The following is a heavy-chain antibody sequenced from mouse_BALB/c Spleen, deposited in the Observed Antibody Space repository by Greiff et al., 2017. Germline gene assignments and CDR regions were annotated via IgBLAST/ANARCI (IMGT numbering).Heavy chain of an antibody. CDR2: IWAGGST. J-gene: IGHJ2*01. Sequence: QVHVKQSGPGLVAPSQSLSITCTVSGFSLTSYGVHWVRQPPGKGLEWLGVIWAGGSTNYNSALMSRLSISKDNSKSQVFLKMNSLQTDDTAMYYCASTMITTLDYWGQGTTLTVSS. CDR1: GFSLTSYG. V-gene: IGHV2-9*02. CDR3: ASTMITTLDY. D-gene: IGHD2-4*01.